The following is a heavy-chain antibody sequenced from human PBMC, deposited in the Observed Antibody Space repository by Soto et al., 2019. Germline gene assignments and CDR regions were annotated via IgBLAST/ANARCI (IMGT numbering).Heavy chain of an antibody. CDR1: GDSISSFY. D-gene: IGHD5-12*01. V-gene: IGHV4-59*01. Sequence: SETLSLTCSVSGDSISSFYWSWIRQPPGKGLEWIGYISYSGSTNYNPSLKSRVTIPVDTSKHQFSLRLSSWTAADTAVYYCARSSGYDPFDYWGQGTLVTVSS. CDR3: ARSSGYDPFDY. CDR2: ISYSGST. J-gene: IGHJ4*02.